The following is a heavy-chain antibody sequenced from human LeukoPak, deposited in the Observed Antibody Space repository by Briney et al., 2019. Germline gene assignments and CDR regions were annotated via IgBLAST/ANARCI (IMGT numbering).Heavy chain of an antibody. CDR2: ISGSGDST. J-gene: IGHJ4*02. CDR1: GFTFSSYA. CDR3: AKSPRGKPTIFDY. D-gene: IGHD1/OR15-1a*01. Sequence: PGGSLRLSRAASGFTFSSYAMSWVRQAPGKGLEWVSAISGSGDSTYYADSVKGRFTISRDNSKNTLYLQTNSLRAEDTAVYYCAKSPRGKPTIFDYWGQGTLVTVSS. V-gene: IGHV3-23*01.